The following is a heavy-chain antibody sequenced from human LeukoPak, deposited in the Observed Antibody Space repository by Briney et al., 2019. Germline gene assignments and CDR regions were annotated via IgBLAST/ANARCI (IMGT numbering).Heavy chain of an antibody. CDR3: ARDNIYRAKGGYYFDY. D-gene: IGHD4-11*01. J-gene: IGHJ4*02. V-gene: IGHV4-59*12. Sequence: SETLSLTCTVSGGSISSYYWSWIRQPPGKGLEWIGYIYYSGSTYYNPSLKSRVTISVDTSKNQFSLKLSSVTAADTAVYYCARDNIYRAKGGYYFDYWGQGTLVTVSS. CDR2: IYYSGST. CDR1: GGSISSYY.